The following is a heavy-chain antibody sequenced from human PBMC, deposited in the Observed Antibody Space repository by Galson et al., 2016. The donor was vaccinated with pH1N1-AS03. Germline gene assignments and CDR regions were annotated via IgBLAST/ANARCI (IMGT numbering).Heavy chain of an antibody. CDR1: GGTSSRYT. CDR2: ISPILHKP. CDR3: ARGDGWFDP. V-gene: IGHV1-69*02. Sequence: SVKVSCKASGGTSSRYTISWVRQAPGQGLEWMGRISPILHKPHYAQKFQGRVTITADRSTTTAYLELSSLTSHDTAVYFCARGDGWFDPWGQGTLVTVSS. J-gene: IGHJ5*02.